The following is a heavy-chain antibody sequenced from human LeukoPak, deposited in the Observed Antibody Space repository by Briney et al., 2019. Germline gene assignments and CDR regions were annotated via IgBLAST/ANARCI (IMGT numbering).Heavy chain of an antibody. J-gene: IGHJ4*02. CDR3: ARYGHSPFFDY. D-gene: IGHD4-17*01. CDR1: GYTLTNYY. Sequence: ASVKVSCKASGYTLTNYYIHWVRQAPGQGLEWMGIINPSGGSTSYAQKFQGRVTMTRDTSTSTVYMELSSLRSEDTAVYFCARYGHSPFFDYWGQGTLVIVSS. CDR2: INPSGGST. V-gene: IGHV1-46*01.